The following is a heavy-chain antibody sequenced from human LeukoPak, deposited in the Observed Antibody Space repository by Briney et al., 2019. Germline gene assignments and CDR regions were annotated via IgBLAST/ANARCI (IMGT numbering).Heavy chain of an antibody. V-gene: IGHV3-30-3*02. CDR2: ISYDGSNK. CDR3: AKELRRGTDAFDI. D-gene: IGHD4-17*01. J-gene: IGHJ3*02. CDR1: GFTFSSYA. Sequence: PGGSLRLSCAASGFTFSSYAMHWVRQAPGKGLEWVAVISYDGSNKYYADSVKGRFTISRDNSKNTLYLQMNSLRAEDTAVYYCAKELRRGTDAFDIWGQGTMVTVSS.